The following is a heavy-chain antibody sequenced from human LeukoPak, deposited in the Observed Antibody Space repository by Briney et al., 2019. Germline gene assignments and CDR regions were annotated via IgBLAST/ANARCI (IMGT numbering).Heavy chain of an antibody. Sequence: GRSLRLSCAASGFTFSSYTMHWVRQAPGKGLERVAVISYDGSNKYYVDSVKGRFTISRDNSKNTLYLQMNSLRAEDTAVYYCVKDLSGRIFDYWGQGTLVTVSS. CDR2: ISYDGSNK. V-gene: IGHV3-30*04. CDR1: GFTFSSYT. CDR3: VKDLSGRIFDY. J-gene: IGHJ4*02. D-gene: IGHD1-26*01.